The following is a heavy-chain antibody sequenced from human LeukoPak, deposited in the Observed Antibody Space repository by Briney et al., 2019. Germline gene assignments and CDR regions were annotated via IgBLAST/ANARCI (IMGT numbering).Heavy chain of an antibody. V-gene: IGHV3-53*01. Sequence: GGSLRLSCAVSGFTVSSNYVSWVRQAPGRGLEWVSVIYSDGSTYYAASVKGRFTTSRDSFKNTLDLQMNSLRTDDTAVYYCATDRVIAADGFDYWGQGTLVTVSS. CDR3: ATDRVIAADGFDY. CDR1: GFTVSSNY. CDR2: IYSDGST. D-gene: IGHD6-13*01. J-gene: IGHJ4*02.